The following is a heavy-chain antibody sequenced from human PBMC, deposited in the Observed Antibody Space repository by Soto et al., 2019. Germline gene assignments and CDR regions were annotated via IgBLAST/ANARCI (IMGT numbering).Heavy chain of an antibody. J-gene: IGHJ6*02. CDR1: GGTPSNSA. CDR2: IIPVFGLV. Sequence: QVHLLLQSGAEVKKPGSSVKVSCKASGGTPSNSAISWVRQAPGQGREWMGGIIPVFGLVKYAQNFQGRVTITADESTNTAYMELSRLRPEDTAVYYCAGGRIVVVGSRAYYGMDVWGQGTTVTVSS. V-gene: IGHV1-69*01. CDR3: AGGRIVVVGSRAYYGMDV. D-gene: IGHD3-22*01.